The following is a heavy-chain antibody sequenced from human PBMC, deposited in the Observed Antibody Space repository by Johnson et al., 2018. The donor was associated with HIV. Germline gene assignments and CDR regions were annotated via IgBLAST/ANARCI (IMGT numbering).Heavy chain of an antibody. J-gene: IGHJ3*01. CDR2: SKYKGGST. CDR3: ARRGVGATTDAFDL. V-gene: IGHV3-20*03. Sequence: VHLVASGGGLARPGAPIRPSPEASVFNVDDDAPRRVRQVPGKGLEWASGSKYKGGSTGDADPVRDRISISRDNAKNSLYLQMDSLRAEDTAMYYCARRGVGATTDAFDLWGQGTMVTVSS. CDR1: VFNVDDDA. D-gene: IGHD1-26*01.